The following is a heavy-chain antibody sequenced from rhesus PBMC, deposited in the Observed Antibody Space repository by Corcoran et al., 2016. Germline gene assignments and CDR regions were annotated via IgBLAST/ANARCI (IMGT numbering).Heavy chain of an antibody. V-gene: IGHV2-174*01. D-gene: IGHD1-26*01. CDR1: GFSLTTSGMG. Sequence: QVTLKESGPALVKPTQTLTLTCTFSGFSLTTSGMGVGWIRQPPGKALEWLALIYWDDDKRYSTSLKSRLTISNDTSKNQVVLTMTNMDPVDTATYYCARYNWNYSYFDYWGQGVLVTVSS. CDR2: IYWDDDK. CDR3: ARYNWNYSYFDY. J-gene: IGHJ4*01.